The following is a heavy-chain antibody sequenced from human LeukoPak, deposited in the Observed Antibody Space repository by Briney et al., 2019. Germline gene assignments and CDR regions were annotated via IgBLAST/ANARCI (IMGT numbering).Heavy chain of an antibody. CDR3: AKCYDSSGYYFDY. CDR1: GFTFSSYA. Sequence: PGGSLRLSCAASGFTFSSYAMSWVRQAPGRGLEWVSAISGSGGSTYYADSVKGRFTISRDNSKNTLYLQMNSLRAEDTAVYYCAKCYDSSGYYFDYWGQGTLVTVSS. J-gene: IGHJ4*02. CDR2: ISGSGGST. D-gene: IGHD3-22*01. V-gene: IGHV3-23*01.